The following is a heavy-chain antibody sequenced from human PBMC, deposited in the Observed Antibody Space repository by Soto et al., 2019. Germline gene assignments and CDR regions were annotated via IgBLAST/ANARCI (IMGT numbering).Heavy chain of an antibody. D-gene: IGHD4-17*01. CDR2: IWYDGSNK. V-gene: IGHV3-33*01. J-gene: IGHJ6*02. Sequence: QVQLVASGGGVVQPERSLRLSCAASGFDFSYYGMYWVRQAPGKGLEWVAVIWYDGSNKDYADSVKGRFTISRDNSKNILYLQMDSLRAEDTGVYYCARATTSTVHGMDVWGQGTTVSVS. CDR1: GFDFSYYG. CDR3: ARATTSTVHGMDV.